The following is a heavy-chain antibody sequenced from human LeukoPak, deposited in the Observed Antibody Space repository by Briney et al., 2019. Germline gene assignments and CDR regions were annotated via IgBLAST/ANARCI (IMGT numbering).Heavy chain of an antibody. CDR3: ARDSGGPGDY. CDR2: IYYSGST. V-gene: IGHV4-39*07. CDR1: GGSISSSSYY. D-gene: IGHD4-23*01. J-gene: IGHJ4*02. Sequence: SETLSLTCTVSGGSISSSSYYWGWIRQPPGKGLEWIGSIYYSGSTYYNPSLKSRVTISVDTSKNQFSLKLSSVTAADTAVYYCARDSGGPGDYWGQGTLVTVSS.